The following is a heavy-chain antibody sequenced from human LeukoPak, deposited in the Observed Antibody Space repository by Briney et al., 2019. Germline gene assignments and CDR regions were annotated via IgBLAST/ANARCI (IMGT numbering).Heavy chain of an antibody. J-gene: IGHJ4*02. D-gene: IGHD6-13*01. CDR3: ARTTYGSWYLDYFDY. V-gene: IGHV3-9*01. CDR2: ISWNSGSI. CDR1: GFTFDDYA. Sequence: GGSLRLSCAASGFTFDDYAMHWVRHAPGKGLEWVSGISWNSGSIGYADSVKGRFTISRDNAKNSLYLQMNSLRAEDTALYYCARTTYGSWYLDYFDYWGQGTLVTVSS.